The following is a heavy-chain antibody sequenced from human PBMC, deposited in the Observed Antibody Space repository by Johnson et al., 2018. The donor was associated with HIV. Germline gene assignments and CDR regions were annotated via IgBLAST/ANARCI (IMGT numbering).Heavy chain of an antibody. D-gene: IGHD2-15*01. CDR3: ARAGIVFDI. Sequence: VQLVESGGGLVQPGRSLRLSCAASGFTFDDYAMHWVRQAPGQGLEWVSAISGSGGSTYYADSVKGRFTISRDNSKNSLYLQMNSLRAEDTAVYYCARAGIVFDIWGQGTMVTVSS. CDR1: GFTFDDYA. J-gene: IGHJ3*02. V-gene: IGHV3-23*04. CDR2: ISGSGGST.